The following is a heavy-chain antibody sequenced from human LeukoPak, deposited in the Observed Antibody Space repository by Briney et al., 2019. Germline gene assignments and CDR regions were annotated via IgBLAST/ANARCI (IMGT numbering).Heavy chain of an antibody. D-gene: IGHD3-22*01. CDR3: ARGFYDSSGYSTPFDF. V-gene: IGHV4-59*08. Sequence: SETLSLTCTVSGGSLSSNYWSWIRQPQGKGLEWIGYIYYSGSTNYNPSLKGRVTISVHTSKNQFSLNLSSVTAADTALYYCARGFYDSSGYSTPFDFWGQGTLVTVSS. J-gene: IGHJ4*02. CDR1: GGSLSSNY. CDR2: IYYSGST.